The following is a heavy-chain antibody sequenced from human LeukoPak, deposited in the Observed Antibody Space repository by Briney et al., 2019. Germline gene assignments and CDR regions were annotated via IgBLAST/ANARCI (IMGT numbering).Heavy chain of an antibody. D-gene: IGHD6-13*01. V-gene: IGHV4-38-2*02. CDR2: IYHSGST. J-gene: IGHJ4*02. CDR1: AYSISSGYY. Sequence: PSETLSLTCTVSAYSISSGYYWGWIRQPPGKGLEYIGGIYHSGSTHYNPSLKSRITISVDTSKNQSSLKLTSVTAADTAVYYCARVRSGYSVSRNEISDSWGQGTLVTVSS. CDR3: ARVRSGYSVSRNEISDS.